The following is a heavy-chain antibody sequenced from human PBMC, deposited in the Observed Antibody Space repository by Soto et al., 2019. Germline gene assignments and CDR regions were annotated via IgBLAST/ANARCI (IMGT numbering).Heavy chain of an antibody. D-gene: IGHD3-10*01. Sequence: ASVKVSCKASGYTFTSYDINWVRQATGQGLEWMGWMNPNSGNTGYAQKFQGRVTMTRNTSISTAYMELSSLRSEDTAVYYCARKGALWFGESRANWFGPWGQGTLVTVSS. CDR2: MNPNSGNT. CDR1: GYTFTSYD. J-gene: IGHJ5*02. CDR3: ARKGALWFGESRANWFGP. V-gene: IGHV1-8*01.